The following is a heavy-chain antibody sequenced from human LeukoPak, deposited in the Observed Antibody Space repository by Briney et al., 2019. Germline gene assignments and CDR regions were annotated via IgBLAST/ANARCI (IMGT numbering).Heavy chain of an antibody. J-gene: IGHJ6*03. V-gene: IGHV1-69*06. CDR1: GGTFSSYA. CDR2: IIPIFGTA. D-gene: IGHD3-10*01. CDR3: ARGPHWGWFGEFPLSYYYYMDV. Sequence: ASVKVSCKASGGTFSSYAISWVRQAPGQGLEWMGGIIPIFGTANYAQKFQGRVTITADKSTSTAYMELSSLRSEDTAVYYCARGPHWGWFGEFPLSYYYYMDVWGKGTTVTVSS.